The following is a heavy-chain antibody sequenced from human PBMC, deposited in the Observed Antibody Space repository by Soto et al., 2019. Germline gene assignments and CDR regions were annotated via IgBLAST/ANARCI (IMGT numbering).Heavy chain of an antibody. V-gene: IGHV3-23*01. CDR3: AKNWDTTFSSSSH. J-gene: IGHJ4*02. CDR1: GFTFTTYA. Sequence: EVQLLESGGGLVQPGGSLRLSCAASGFTFTTYAMTWVRQAPGKGLEWVSAISGSGGSTYYADSVKGRFTISRDNSKNMLYLQMNSLSAEDTAVYYCAKNWDTTFSSSSHWGQGTLVTVSS. D-gene: IGHD6-6*01. CDR2: ISGSGGST.